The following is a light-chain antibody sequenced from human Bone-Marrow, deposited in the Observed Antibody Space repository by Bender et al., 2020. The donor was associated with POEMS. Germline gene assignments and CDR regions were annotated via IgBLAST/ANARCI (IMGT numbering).Light chain of an antibody. CDR2: DVT. CDR3: SSFAGGNTSV. Sequence: QSALTQPPSASGSPGQSVTISCTGTSSDVGAYNYVSWYQQYPGKAPKLMIYDVTKRPSGVPDRFSGSNSGNTASLTVSGLQAEDEADYYCSSFAGGNTSVFGTGA. V-gene: IGLV2-8*01. CDR1: SSDVGAYNY. J-gene: IGLJ1*01.